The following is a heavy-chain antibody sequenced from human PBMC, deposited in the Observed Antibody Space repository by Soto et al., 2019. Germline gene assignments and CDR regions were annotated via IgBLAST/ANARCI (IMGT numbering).Heavy chain of an antibody. CDR1: GYTFTSYD. CDR2: MNPNSGNT. CDR3: ARGGRDGYNFYYYYGMDV. V-gene: IGHV1-8*01. J-gene: IGHJ6*02. D-gene: IGHD5-12*01. Sequence: ASGKVSCKASGYTFTSYDINWVRQATGQGLEWMGWMNPNSGNTGYAQKFQGRVTMTRNTSISTAYMELSSLRSEDTAVYYCARGGRDGYNFYYYYGMDVWGQGTTVTVSS.